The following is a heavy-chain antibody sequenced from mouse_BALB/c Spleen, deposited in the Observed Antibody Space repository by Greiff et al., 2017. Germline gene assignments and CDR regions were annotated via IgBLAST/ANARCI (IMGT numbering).Heavy chain of an antibody. CDR3: AREGYRGFAY. V-gene: IGHV5-9-4*01. D-gene: IGHD2-14*01. Sequence: EVKLMESGGGLVKPGGSLKLSCAASGFTFSSYAMSWVRQSPEKRLEWVAEISSGGSYTYYPDTVTGRFTISRDNAKNTLYLEMSSLRSEDTAMYYCAREGYRGFAYWGQGTLGTVSA. CDR1: GFTFSSYA. CDR2: ISSGGSYT. J-gene: IGHJ3*01.